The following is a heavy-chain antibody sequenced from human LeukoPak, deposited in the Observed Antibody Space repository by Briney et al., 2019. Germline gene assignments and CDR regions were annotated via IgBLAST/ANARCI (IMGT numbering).Heavy chain of an antibody. J-gene: IGHJ4*02. Sequence: GGSLRLSCAASGFTFSTYWMAWVRQAPGKGLEWVANIKGDESARHQADSVKGRFTISRDNAKKSVYLQMSSLRGEDTAVYYCVRDVGGSLDYWGQGTLVTVSS. CDR1: GFTFSTYW. CDR2: IKGDESAR. CDR3: VRDVGGSLDY. V-gene: IGHV3-7*01. D-gene: IGHD1-26*01.